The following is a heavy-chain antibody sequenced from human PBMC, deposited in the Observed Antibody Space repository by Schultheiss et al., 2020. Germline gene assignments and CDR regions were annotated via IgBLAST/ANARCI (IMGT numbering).Heavy chain of an antibody. V-gene: IGHV3-23*01. CDR1: GFTFSSYA. CDR2: ISGSGGST. CDR3: TTEYYDSSGYYFKAY. J-gene: IGHJ4*02. Sequence: GGSLRLSCAASGFTFSSYAMSWVRQAPGKGLEWVSAISGSGGSTYYADSVKGRFTISRYNAKNSLYLQMNSLRAEDTAVYYCTTEYYDSSGYYFKAYWGQGTLVTVSS. D-gene: IGHD3-22*01.